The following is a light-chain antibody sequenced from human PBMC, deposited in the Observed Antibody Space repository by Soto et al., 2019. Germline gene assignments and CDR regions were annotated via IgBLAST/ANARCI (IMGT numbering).Light chain of an antibody. J-gene: IGLJ2*01. CDR1: SSNIGAGYD. Sequence: QSVLTQPPSVSGAPGQRVTISCTGSSSNIGAGYDVHWYQQLPGTAPKLLIYGISNRPSGVPDRFSGSKSGTSASLAITGLQAEDEADYYCPSYDSSLSGSIFGGGTKLTVL. CDR3: PSYDSSLSGSI. V-gene: IGLV1-40*01. CDR2: GIS.